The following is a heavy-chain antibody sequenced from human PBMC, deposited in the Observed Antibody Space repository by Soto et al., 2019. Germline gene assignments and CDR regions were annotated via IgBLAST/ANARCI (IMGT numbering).Heavy chain of an antibody. J-gene: IGHJ3*02. CDR2: IYYSGST. CDR3: ARLPDIVVVPAADDAFDI. V-gene: IGHV4-31*03. D-gene: IGHD2-2*01. CDR1: GGSISSGGYY. Sequence: SETLSLTCTVSGGSISSGGYYWSWIRQHPGKGLEWIGYIYYSGSTYYNPSLKSRVTISVDTSKNQFSLKLSSVTAADTAVYYCARLPDIVVVPAADDAFDIWGQGTMVTVSS.